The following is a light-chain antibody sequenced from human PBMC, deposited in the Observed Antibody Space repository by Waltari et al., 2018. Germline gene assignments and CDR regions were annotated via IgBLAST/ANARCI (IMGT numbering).Light chain of an antibody. Sequence: SYDLTQPPSVSVSPGQTASITCSGDKLGDKYACWYQQKPGQSPVVVIYKDSQRPAGIPELCSGSNSGNTATLTISGAQALDEADYYCQAWDSNVVIFGGGTKLTVL. J-gene: IGLJ2*01. CDR2: KDS. CDR1: KLGDKY. CDR3: QAWDSNVVI. V-gene: IGLV3-1*01.